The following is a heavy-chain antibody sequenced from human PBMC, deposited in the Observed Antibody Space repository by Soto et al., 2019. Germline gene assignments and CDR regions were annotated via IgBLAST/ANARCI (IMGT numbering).Heavy chain of an antibody. CDR3: ARDWGGERFGELHKVDNYYYGMDV. D-gene: IGHD3-10*01. V-gene: IGHV1-69*01. CDR2: IIPIFGTA. CDR1: GGTFSSYA. Sequence: QVQLVQSGAEVKKPGSSVKVSCKASGGTFSSYAISWVRQAPGQGLEWMGGIIPIFGTANYAQKFQGRVTITADESTSTDYMELSSLRSEDTAVYYCARDWGGERFGELHKVDNYYYGMDVWGQGTTVTVSS. J-gene: IGHJ6*02.